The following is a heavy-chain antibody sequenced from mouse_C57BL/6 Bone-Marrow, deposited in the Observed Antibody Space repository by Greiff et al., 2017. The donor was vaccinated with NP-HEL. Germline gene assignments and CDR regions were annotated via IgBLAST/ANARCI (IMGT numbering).Heavy chain of an antibody. D-gene: IGHD2-4*01. CDR2: INPSNGGT. V-gene: IGHV1-53*01. CDR1: GYTFTSYW. J-gene: IGHJ3*01. CDR3: ARQRNDYDWFAY. Sequence: QVQLQQPGTELVKPGASVKLSCKASGYTFTSYWMHWVKQRPGQGLEWIGNINPSNGGTNYNEKFKSKATLTVDKSSSAAYMQLSSLTSEDSAVYYCARQRNDYDWFAYWGQGTLVTVSA.